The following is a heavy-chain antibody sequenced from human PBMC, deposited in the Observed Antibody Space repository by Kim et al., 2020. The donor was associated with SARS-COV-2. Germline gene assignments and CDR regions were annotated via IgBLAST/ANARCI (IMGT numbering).Heavy chain of an antibody. D-gene: IGHD6-6*01. Sequence: TNYAQKVQCRVTMTRDTSITTADMELSSLRSADTAMYYCARGQLAPVDYWGQGTLVTVSS. CDR3: ARGQLAPVDY. V-gene: IGHV1-2*02. J-gene: IGHJ4*02. CDR2: T.